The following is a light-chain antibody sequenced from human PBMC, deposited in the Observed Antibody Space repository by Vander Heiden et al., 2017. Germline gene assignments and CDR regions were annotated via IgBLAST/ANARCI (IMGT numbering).Light chain of an antibody. CDR3: QAWDTSNVV. Sequence: SYELTQPPSVSVSPGQTANITCSGDELGDKYASWYQQKPGQSPVMIIYQGMKRPSGVPERFSTSNSGNTATLTISGTQAMDEADYYCQAWDTSNVVFGGGTRLSVL. CDR1: ELGDKY. CDR2: QGM. V-gene: IGLV3-1*01. J-gene: IGLJ2*01.